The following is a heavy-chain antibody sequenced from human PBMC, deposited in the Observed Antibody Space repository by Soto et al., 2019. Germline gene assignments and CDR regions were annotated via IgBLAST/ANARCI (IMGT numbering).Heavy chain of an antibody. CDR3: ARDLNYVWGSYDHYYGMDV. D-gene: IGHD3-16*01. V-gene: IGHV1-3*01. CDR2: INAGNGNT. J-gene: IGHJ6*02. Sequence: ASVKVSCKDSGYTFTSYAMPWVRQAPGQRIEWMGWINAGNGNTKYSQKFQGRVTITRDTSASTAYMELSSLRSEDTAVYYCARDLNYVWGSYDHYYGMDVWGQGTTVTVSS. CDR1: GYTFTSYA.